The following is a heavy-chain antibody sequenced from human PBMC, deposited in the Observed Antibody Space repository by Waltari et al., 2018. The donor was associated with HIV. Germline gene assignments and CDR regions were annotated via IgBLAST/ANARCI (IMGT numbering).Heavy chain of an antibody. CDR2: IYAGDSDT. V-gene: IGHV5-51*03. J-gene: IGHJ4*02. Sequence: EVHLVQSGAEVKKPGESLKISCKASGLRFTNSWIGWVRQMPGKGLEWMGVIYAGDSDTTYSRSFQGQVTISTDKSINTAYLQWSSLKASDTAIYYCARGNRWQVLSWFDYWGQGTLVTVSS. CDR3: ARGNRWQVLSWFDY. D-gene: IGHD6-19*01. CDR1: GLRFTNSW.